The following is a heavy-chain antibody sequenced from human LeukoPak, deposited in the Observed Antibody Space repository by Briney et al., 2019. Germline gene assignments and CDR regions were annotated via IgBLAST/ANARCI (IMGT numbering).Heavy chain of an antibody. CDR1: GGSISSGSYY. V-gene: IGHV4-61*02. D-gene: IGHD6-13*01. Sequence: SQTLSLTCTVSGGSISSGSYYWSWIRQPAGKGLEWIGRIYISGNTNYNPSLKSRVTISVDTSKNQFSLKLSSVTAADTAVYYCARLQTAGGAAAGPYYFDYWGQGTLVTVSS. J-gene: IGHJ4*02. CDR2: IYISGNT. CDR3: ARLQTAGGAAAGPYYFDY.